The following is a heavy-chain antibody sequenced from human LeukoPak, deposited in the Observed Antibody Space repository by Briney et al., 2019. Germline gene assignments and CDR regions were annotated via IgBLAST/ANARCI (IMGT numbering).Heavy chain of an antibody. CDR3: ARGVVAATLPPDYYYYMDV. CDR2: IIPIFGTA. CDR1: GGTFSSYA. D-gene: IGHD2-15*01. Sequence: SVKVSCKASGGTFSSYAISWVRQAPGQGLEWMGGIIPIFGTANYAQKFQGRVTITTDESTSTAYMELSSLRSEDTAVYYCARGVVAATLPPDYYYYMDVWGKGTTVTVSS. V-gene: IGHV1-69*05. J-gene: IGHJ6*03.